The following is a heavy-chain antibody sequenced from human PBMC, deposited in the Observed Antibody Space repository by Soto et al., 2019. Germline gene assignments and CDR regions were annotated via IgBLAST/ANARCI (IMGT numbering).Heavy chain of an antibody. D-gene: IGHD6-19*01. CDR2: IYWDDDK. Sequence: QITLKESGPTLVKPTQTLPLTCTFSGFSLSSTRVAVGWIRQPPGKALEWLALIYWDDDKRYSPFLKSRLTITKNTSKTQVVLTMTNMDPADTATYCCAHSVVAGLGYYFDYWGQGTLVTVSS. V-gene: IGHV2-5*02. CDR1: GFSLSSTRVA. J-gene: IGHJ4*02. CDR3: AHSVVAGLGYYFDY.